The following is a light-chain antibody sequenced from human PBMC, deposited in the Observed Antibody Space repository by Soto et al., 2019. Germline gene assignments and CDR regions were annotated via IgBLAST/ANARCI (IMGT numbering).Light chain of an antibody. V-gene: IGLV1-44*01. CDR1: SSNVGSNA. J-gene: IGLJ1*01. CDR3: ATWDDSLNGYV. CDR2: SNN. Sequence: YMRTQPPSASESPGQRVTISCSGSSSNVGSNAVNWYQQLPGTAPTLLIYSNNERLSGVPDRFSGSKSGTSASLAISGLQSEDEADYYCATWDDSLNGYVFGTGTKVTVL.